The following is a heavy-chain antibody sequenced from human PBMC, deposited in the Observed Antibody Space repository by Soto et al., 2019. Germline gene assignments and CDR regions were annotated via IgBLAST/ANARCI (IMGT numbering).Heavy chain of an antibody. CDR3: ATRIAAAGTHY. D-gene: IGHD6-13*01. J-gene: IGHJ4*02. V-gene: IGHV4-34*01. CDR2: INHSGST. CDR1: GGSFSGYY. Sequence: QVQLQQWGAGLLKPSETLSLTCAVYGGSFSGYYWSWIRQPPGKGLEWIGEINHSGSTNYNPSLNSRVTKSVDTSKNQFSLKLISVTAADTAVYYCATRIAAAGTHYWGQGTLVTVSS.